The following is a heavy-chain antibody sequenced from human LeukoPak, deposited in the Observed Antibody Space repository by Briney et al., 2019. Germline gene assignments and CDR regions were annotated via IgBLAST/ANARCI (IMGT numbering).Heavy chain of an antibody. D-gene: IGHD2-2*01. V-gene: IGHV1-2*02. CDR2: INPNSGGT. Sequence: ASVKVSCKASGYTFTGYYMHWVRQAPGQGLEWMGWINPNSGGTNYAQKFQGRVTMTRDTSISTAYMELSRLRSDDTAVYYCARPILPVDIVVVPADMNFDYWGQGTLVTVSS. J-gene: IGHJ4*02. CDR1: GYTFTGYY. CDR3: ARPILPVDIVVVPADMNFDY.